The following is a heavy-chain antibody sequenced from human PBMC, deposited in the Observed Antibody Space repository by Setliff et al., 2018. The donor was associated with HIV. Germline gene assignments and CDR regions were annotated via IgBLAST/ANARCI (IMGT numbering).Heavy chain of an antibody. CDR2: IYSGGST. CDR1: GFTVSSNY. D-gene: IGHD3-22*01. Sequence: GFTVSSNYMSWVRQAPGKGLEWVSVIYSGGSTYYADSVKGRFTISRDNSKNTLYLQMNSLRAEDTAVYYCARAMVPDSSGYYRPPAFDIWGQGTMVTVSS. CDR3: ARAMVPDSSGYYRPPAFDI. J-gene: IGHJ3*02. V-gene: IGHV3-53*01.